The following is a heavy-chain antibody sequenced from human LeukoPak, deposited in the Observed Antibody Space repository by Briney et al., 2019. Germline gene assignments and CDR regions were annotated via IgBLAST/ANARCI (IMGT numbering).Heavy chain of an antibody. J-gene: IGHJ4*02. V-gene: IGHV4-39*07. CDR1: GDSLSSISYY. CDR3: ARVAREAARPYFVSY. CDR2: IYYGGST. D-gene: IGHD6-6*01. Sequence: SETLSLTCTVSGDSLSSISYYWGGTRHPPGKGLEGIGSIYYGGSTYYTPSLRSRVSMSVDTSKNQFSLRLSSVTAADTAVYYCARVAREAARPYFVSYWGQGTLVAVSS.